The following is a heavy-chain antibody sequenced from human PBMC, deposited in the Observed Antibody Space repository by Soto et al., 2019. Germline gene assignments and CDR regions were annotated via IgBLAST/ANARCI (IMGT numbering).Heavy chain of an antibody. CDR3: ARIGVSTGHESPDFDS. Sequence: QVQLVQSGAEVKKPGASVKVSCKASGYTFNFYGITWVRQAPGQGLEWMGWISGFNGNTNYAADLHGRVTMTTATSTSTAYMELRGLRSDDTAVYYCARIGVSTGHESPDFDSWGQGTLVTVSS. CDR1: GYTFNFYG. V-gene: IGHV1-18*01. J-gene: IGHJ4*02. CDR2: ISGFNGNT. D-gene: IGHD3-16*01.